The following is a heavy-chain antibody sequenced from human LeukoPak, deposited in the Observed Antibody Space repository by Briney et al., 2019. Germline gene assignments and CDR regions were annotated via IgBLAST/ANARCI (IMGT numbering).Heavy chain of an antibody. CDR1: GGSISSYY. V-gene: IGHV4-59*01. Sequence: SETLSLTCTVSGGSISSYYWSWIRQPPGKGLERIGCFYNSGSTNYNPSLKSRVTISVDTSKNQFSLKLNSVTAADTAVYYCARGIVARSFFDYWGQGTLVTVSS. D-gene: IGHD5-12*01. CDR2: FYNSGST. CDR3: ARGIVARSFFDY. J-gene: IGHJ4*02.